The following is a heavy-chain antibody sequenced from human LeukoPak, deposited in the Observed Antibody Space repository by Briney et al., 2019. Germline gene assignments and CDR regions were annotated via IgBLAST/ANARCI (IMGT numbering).Heavy chain of an antibody. J-gene: IGHJ6*02. CDR1: GGTFSSYA. D-gene: IGHD3-3*01. CDR2: IIPILGIA. CDR3: ARGPRLWSGYYENYYGLDV. V-gene: IGHV1-69*04. Sequence: VASVKVSCKASGGTFSSYAISWVRQTPGQGLEWMGRIIPILGIANYAQKFQGRVTITADKSTSTAYMELRSLRSDDTAVYYCARGPRLWSGYYENYYGLDVWGQGTTVTVSS.